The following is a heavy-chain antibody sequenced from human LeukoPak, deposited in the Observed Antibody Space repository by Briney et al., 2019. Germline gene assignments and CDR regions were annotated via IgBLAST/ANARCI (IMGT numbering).Heavy chain of an antibody. CDR2: IYYSGST. CDR1: GGSISSYY. CDR3: ARDLRTSSLNAFDI. Sequence: PSETLSLTCTVSGGSISSYYWSWIRQPPGKGLEWIGYIYYSGSTNYNPSLKSRVPISVDTYKNQFSLKLSSVTAADRAVYYCARDLRTSSLNAFDIWGQGTMVTVSS. D-gene: IGHD1-14*01. J-gene: IGHJ3*02. V-gene: IGHV4-59*01.